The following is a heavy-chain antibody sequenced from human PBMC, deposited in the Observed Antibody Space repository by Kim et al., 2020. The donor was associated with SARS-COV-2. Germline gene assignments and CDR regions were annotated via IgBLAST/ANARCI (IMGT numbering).Heavy chain of an antibody. CDR2: MNPNSGNT. J-gene: IGHJ6*03. D-gene: IGHD2-21*01. Sequence: ASVKVSCKASGYTFTSYDINWVRQATGQGLEWMGWMNPNSGNTGYAQKFQGRVTMTRNTSISTAYMELSSLRSEDTAVYYCFVAGQDYYYYYMDVWGKGTTVTVSS. V-gene: IGHV1-8*01. CDR3: FVAGQDYYYYYMDV. CDR1: GYTFTSYD.